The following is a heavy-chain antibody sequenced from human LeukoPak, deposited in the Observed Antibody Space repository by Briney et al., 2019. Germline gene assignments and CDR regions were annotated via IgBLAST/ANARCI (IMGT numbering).Heavy chain of an antibody. Sequence: SQTLSLTCTVSGGSISSGDYYWSWIRQPPGKGLEWIGYIYYSGSTYYNPSLKSRVTIPVNTSKNQFSLKMSSVTAADTAVYYCAREVNWNAHAFDPWGQGTLVTVSS. CDR3: AREVNWNAHAFDP. V-gene: IGHV4-30-4*08. J-gene: IGHJ5*02. CDR2: IYYSGST. D-gene: IGHD1-1*01. CDR1: GGSISSGDYY.